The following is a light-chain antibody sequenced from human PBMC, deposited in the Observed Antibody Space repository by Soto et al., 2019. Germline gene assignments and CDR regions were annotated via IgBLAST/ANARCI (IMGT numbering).Light chain of an antibody. CDR1: ASNIESNT. J-gene: IGLJ1*01. V-gene: IGLV1-44*01. CDR3: AAWDDRLNGYV. CDR2: SND. Sequence: QSVLTQPPSASATPGQRVTISCSGGASNIESNTVTWYKQLPGTAPKLVIYSNDDRPSGVPARFSGSRSGTSASLAISVLQSDDEADYFCAAWDDRLNGYVFGGGTKLTVL.